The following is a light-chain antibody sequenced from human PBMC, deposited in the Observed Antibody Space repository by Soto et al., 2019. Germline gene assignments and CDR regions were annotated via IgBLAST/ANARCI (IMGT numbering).Light chain of an antibody. CDR3: CSYAGSSTYV. J-gene: IGLJ1*01. CDR1: SSDVGSYNL. CDR2: EVS. V-gene: IGLV2-23*02. Sequence: QSALTQPASVSGSPGQSITISCTGTSSDVGSYNLVSWYQQHPGKAPKLMIYEVSKRPSGVSNRFSGSKSGNTASLTISGLQAEDEADYYCCSYAGSSTYVFGPGTKVTV.